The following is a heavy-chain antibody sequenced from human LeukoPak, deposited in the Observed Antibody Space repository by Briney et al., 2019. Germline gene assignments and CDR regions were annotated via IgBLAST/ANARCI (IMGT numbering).Heavy chain of an antibody. CDR2: IYYSGST. CDR3: ALPGYSSSHPFDY. V-gene: IGHV4-39*01. D-gene: IGHD6-13*01. CDR1: GGSISSSSYY. Sequence: SETLSLTCTVSGGSISSSSYYWGSIRQPQGKGRVWIGSIYYSGSTYYNPSLKSRVTISVDTSKNQFSPKLSSVTAADTAVYYCALPGYSSSHPFDYWGQGTLVTVSS. J-gene: IGHJ4*02.